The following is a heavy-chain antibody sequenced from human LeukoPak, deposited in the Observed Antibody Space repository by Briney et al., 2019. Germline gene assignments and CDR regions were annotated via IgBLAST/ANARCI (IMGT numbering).Heavy chain of an antibody. V-gene: IGHV1-69*04. J-gene: IGHJ4*02. D-gene: IGHD3-10*01. CDR2: IIPILGIA. Sequence: SVKVSCKASGGTFSSYAISWVRQAPGQGLEWMGRIIPILGIANYAQKFQGRVTITADKSTSTAYMELSSLRPEDTAVYYCARDLGSGSYLEYYFDYWGQGTLVTVSS. CDR3: ARDLGSGSYLEYYFDY. CDR1: GGTFSSYA.